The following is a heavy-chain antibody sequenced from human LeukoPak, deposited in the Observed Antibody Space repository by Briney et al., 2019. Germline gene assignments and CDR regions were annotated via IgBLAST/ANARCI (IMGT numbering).Heavy chain of an antibody. V-gene: IGHV3-30-3*01. D-gene: IGHD6-6*01. CDR1: GFTFSSYA. CDR2: ISYDGSNK. Sequence: GGSLRLSCAASGFTFSSYAMHWVRQAPGKGLEWVAVISYDGSNKYYADSVKGRFTISRDNSKNTLYLQMNSLRAEDTAVYYCARTGYSSSSGDQYYFDYWGQGTLVTVSS. J-gene: IGHJ4*02. CDR3: ARTGYSSSSGDQYYFDY.